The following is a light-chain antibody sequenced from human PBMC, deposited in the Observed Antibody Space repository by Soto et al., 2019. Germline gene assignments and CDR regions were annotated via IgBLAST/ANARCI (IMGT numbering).Light chain of an antibody. V-gene: IGKV3-20*01. CDR3: PQYGSSPYT. CDR1: QSVSGNS. Sequence: EIVLTQSPGTLSLSPGDGATLSCRASQSVSGNSLAWFQKKPRQAPMLLIYGASTRASAIPEQFSGSGSGRDFTLTISRLGPEDFAVYYCPQYGSSPYTFGQGTKLEIK. J-gene: IGKJ2*01. CDR2: GAS.